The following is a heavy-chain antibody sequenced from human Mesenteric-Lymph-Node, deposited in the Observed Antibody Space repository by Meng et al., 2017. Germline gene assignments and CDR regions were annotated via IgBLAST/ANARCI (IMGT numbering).Heavy chain of an antibody. V-gene: IGHV1-2*02. J-gene: IGHJ6*02. CDR2: INPNSGGT. D-gene: IGHD7-27*01. CDR1: GYTFTGYY. CDR3: ARDPGDPYGMDF. Sequence: ASVKVSCKASGYTFTGYYMHWVRQAPGQGLEWMGWINPNSGGTNYAQKFQDRVTMTRDTSTSTVYLALSSLRSEDTAVFYCARDPGDPYGMDFWGQGTTVTVSS.